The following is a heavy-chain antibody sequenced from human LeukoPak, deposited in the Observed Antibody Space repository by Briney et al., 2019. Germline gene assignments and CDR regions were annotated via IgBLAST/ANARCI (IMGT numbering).Heavy chain of an antibody. Sequence: AGGSLRLSCAASGFTFSDYYMSWIRQAPGKGLEWVSYISSSSSYTNYADSVKGRFTISRDNAKNSLYLQMNSLRAEDTAVYYCARPLGLEGWFDPWGQGTLVTVSA. D-gene: IGHD3/OR15-3a*01. CDR3: ARPLGLEGWFDP. CDR2: ISSSSSYT. CDR1: GFTFSDYY. J-gene: IGHJ5*02. V-gene: IGHV3-11*03.